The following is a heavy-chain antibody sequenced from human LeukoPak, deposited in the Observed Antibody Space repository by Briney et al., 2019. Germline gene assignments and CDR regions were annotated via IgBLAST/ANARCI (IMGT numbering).Heavy chain of an antibody. D-gene: IGHD5-24*01. J-gene: IGHJ4*02. V-gene: IGHV4-34*01. CDR1: GGSFSGYY. CDR2: INHSGST. CDR3: ARGSSDNAYKYAY. Sequence: SETLSLTCAVYGGSFSGYYWSWIRQPPGKGLEWIGEINHSGSTNYNPSLKSRVTISVDTSKNQFSLKLSSVTAADTAVYYCARGSSDNAYKYAYWGQGTLVTVSS.